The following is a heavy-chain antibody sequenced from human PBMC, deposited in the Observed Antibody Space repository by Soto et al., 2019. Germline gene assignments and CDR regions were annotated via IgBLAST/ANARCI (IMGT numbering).Heavy chain of an antibody. J-gene: IGHJ4*02. CDR1: GFTCSSYS. Sequence: GGSLRLSCAASGFTCSSYSLSWVRQAPRKGLEWVSAIRGSGDSTYYADSVKGRFTISRDNSKNTLYLQKNSLRAEDTAVYYCAKSPTMVRGVIFDYWGQGALVTVPQ. D-gene: IGHD3-10*01. V-gene: IGHV3-23*01. CDR3: AKSPTMVRGVIFDY. CDR2: IRGSGDST.